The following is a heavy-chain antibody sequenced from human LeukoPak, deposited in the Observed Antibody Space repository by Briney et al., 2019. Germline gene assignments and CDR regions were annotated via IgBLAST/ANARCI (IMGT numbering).Heavy chain of an antibody. Sequence: PSESLSLTCTVSGGSLSRSYWNWLRQSAGRGLEWVGYFYSSGITNYNPSLTSRVTMSVETSKNQFSLRLSSVTAADTAVYFCASRNSGRSYVAVWGKGTTVAVSS. CDR3: ASRNSGRSYVAV. D-gene: IGHD1-14*01. J-gene: IGHJ6*03. CDR2: FYSSGIT. V-gene: IGHV4-4*08. CDR1: GGSLSRSY.